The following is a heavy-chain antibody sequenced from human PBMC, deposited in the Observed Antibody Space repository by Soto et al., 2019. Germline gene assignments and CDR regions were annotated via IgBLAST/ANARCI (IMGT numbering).Heavy chain of an antibody. V-gene: IGHV1-8*01. CDR1: GYTFTSYD. CDR2: MNPNSGNT. CDR3: ATSIVVVVAAAHPGAWFDP. D-gene: IGHD2-15*01. Sequence: ASVKVSCKASGYTFTSYDINWVRQATGQGLEWMGWMNPNSGNTGYAQKFQGRVTMTGDTSTSTAYMELSSLRSEDTAVYYCATSIVVVVAAAHPGAWFDPWGQGTLVTVSS. J-gene: IGHJ5*02.